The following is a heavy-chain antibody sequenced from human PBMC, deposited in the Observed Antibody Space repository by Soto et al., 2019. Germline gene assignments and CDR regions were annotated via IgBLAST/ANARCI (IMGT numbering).Heavy chain of an antibody. V-gene: IGHV1-3*05. CDR1: GYTFTTYA. D-gene: IGHD1-20*01. CDR3: ARGITLPTPLDY. J-gene: IGHJ4*02. CDR2: INAGNGNT. Sequence: QVQLVQSGAEEKKPGASVKVSCKASGYTFTTYAMHWVRQAPGQRLEWMGWINAGNGNTKYSQKFQGRVTITRDTAASTAYMELSSLRSEDTAVYYCARGITLPTPLDYSGPGTLVPVSS.